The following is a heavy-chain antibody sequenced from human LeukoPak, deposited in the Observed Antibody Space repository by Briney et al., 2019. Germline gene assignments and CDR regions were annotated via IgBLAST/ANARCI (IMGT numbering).Heavy chain of an antibody. J-gene: IGHJ6*03. CDR3: ARQASYRYYYYYMDV. CDR2: IYPGDSDT. V-gene: IGHV5-51*01. D-gene: IGHD1-1*01. CDR1: GYSFTSYW. Sequence: GESLKISCKGSGYSFTSYWIGWVRQMPGKGLEWMGIIYPGDSDTRYSPSFQGQVTISADKSISTAYLQWSSLKASDTAMYYCARQASYRYYYYYMDVWGKGTTVTVSS.